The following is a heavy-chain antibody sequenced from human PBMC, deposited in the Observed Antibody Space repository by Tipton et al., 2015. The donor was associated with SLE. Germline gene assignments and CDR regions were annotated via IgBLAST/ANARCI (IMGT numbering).Heavy chain of an antibody. D-gene: IGHD3-10*01. CDR3: ASGFGELLIPQY. CDR1: GGSISISSHF. V-gene: IGHV4-39*01. Sequence: LRLSCTVSGGSISISSHFWGWIRQPPEKGLEWIGSIYYSGNTYYNPSLKSRVSVSIDSSKNQFSRRLSSVTAADTAVYYCASGFGELLIPQYWGQGALVTVSS. J-gene: IGHJ4*02. CDR2: IYYSGNT.